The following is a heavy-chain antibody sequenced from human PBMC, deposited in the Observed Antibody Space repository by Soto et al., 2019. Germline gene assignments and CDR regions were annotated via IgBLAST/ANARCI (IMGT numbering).Heavy chain of an antibody. V-gene: IGHV1-3*05. J-gene: IGHJ4*02. CDR3: ARVSGWYFLAY. Sequence: QVQLVQSGAEEKKPGASVKVSCKASGYTFTSYAMHWVRQAPGQRLERMGWINAGNGNTKYSQKFQGRVTITRDTSASTVYMELSSLRSEDTAVYYCARVSGWYFLAYWGQGTLVTVSS. CDR2: INAGNGNT. D-gene: IGHD6-19*01. CDR1: GYTFTSYA.